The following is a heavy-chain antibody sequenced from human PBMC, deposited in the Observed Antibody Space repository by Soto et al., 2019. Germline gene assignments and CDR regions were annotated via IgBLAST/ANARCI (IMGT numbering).Heavy chain of an antibody. D-gene: IGHD6-19*01. Sequence: RGSLIISCASSGFTFSSYGMPWVRQAPGKGLEWVAVIWYDGSNKYYADSVKGRFTISRDNSKNTLYLQMNSLRAEDTAVYYCARALEQWLVTSGMDVWGQGTTVTVSS. J-gene: IGHJ6*01. CDR2: IWYDGSNK. CDR1: GFTFSSYG. CDR3: ARALEQWLVTSGMDV. V-gene: IGHV3-33*01.